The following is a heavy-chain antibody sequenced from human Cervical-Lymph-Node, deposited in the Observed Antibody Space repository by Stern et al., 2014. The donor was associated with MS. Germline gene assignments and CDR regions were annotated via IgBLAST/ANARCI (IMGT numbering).Heavy chain of an antibody. CDR3: ARGGSSSPPFDY. CDR2: IYYSGST. V-gene: IGHV4-59*01. D-gene: IGHD6-6*01. CDR1: GGSISSYY. J-gene: IGHJ4*02. Sequence: QVQLQESGTGLVKPSETLSLTCTVSGGSISSYYWSWIRQPPGKGLEWIGYIYYSGSTNYNPSLKSRVTISVDTSKNQFSLKLSSVTAADTAVYYCARGGSSSPPFDYWGQGTLVTVSS.